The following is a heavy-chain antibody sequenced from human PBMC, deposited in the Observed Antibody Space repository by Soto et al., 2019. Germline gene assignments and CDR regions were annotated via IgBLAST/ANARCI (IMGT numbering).Heavy chain of an antibody. Sequence: SETLSLTCTVSGGSISSYYWSWIRQPPGKGLEWIGYIYYSGSTNYNPSLKSRVTISVDTSKNQFSLKLSSVTAADTAVYYCARAPDAGAFDIWGQGTMVTVSS. J-gene: IGHJ3*02. CDR1: GGSISSYY. CDR2: IYYSGST. V-gene: IGHV4-59*01. D-gene: IGHD2-2*01. CDR3: ARAPDAGAFDI.